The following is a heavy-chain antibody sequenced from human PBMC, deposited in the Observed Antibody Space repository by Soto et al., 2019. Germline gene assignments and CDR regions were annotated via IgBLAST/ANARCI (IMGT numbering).Heavy chain of an antibody. D-gene: IGHD6-13*01. CDR2: IIPIFGTA. V-gene: IGHV1-69*01. J-gene: IGHJ6*02. CDR1: GGTFSSYA. CDR3: ARASAIAAAGDYYYDMDV. Sequence: QVQLVQSGAEVKKHGSSVKVSCKASGGTFSSYAISWVRQAPGQGLEWMGGIIPIFGTANYAQKFQGRVTITADESTSTAYMELSSLRSEDTAVYYCARASAIAAAGDYYYDMDVWGQGTTVTVSS.